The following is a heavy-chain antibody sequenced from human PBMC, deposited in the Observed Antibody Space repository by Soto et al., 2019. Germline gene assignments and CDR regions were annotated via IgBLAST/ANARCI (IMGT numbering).Heavy chain of an antibody. CDR3: ARGRYGEY. J-gene: IGHJ4*02. V-gene: IGHV1-18*01. CDR1: GYTFTSYV. D-gene: IGHD3-10*01. Sequence: QVHLVQSGAEVKKPGASVKVSCKCSGYTFTSYVITWVRQAPGQGLEWMGWISAHNGNTDYAQKLQGRVTVTRDTSTSTAYMELRSLRSDDTAVYYCARGRYGEYWGQGALVTVSS. CDR2: ISAHNGNT.